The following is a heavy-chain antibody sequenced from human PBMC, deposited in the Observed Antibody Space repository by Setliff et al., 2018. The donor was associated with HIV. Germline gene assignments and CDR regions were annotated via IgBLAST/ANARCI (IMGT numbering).Heavy chain of an antibody. V-gene: IGHV3-49*04. D-gene: IGHD2-15*01. Sequence: GVLRLSCTTSGFTFGDYAMSWVRQAPGKGLEWVGFIRRKAYGGTTEYAASVKGSFTISRDDSKSIAYLQMNSLKAEDTAVYYCSRVQWVVAAIEDFYYMDVWGKGTTVTVSS. CDR2: IRRKAYGGTT. CDR1: GFTFGDYA. CDR3: SRVQWVVAAIEDFYYMDV. J-gene: IGHJ6*03.